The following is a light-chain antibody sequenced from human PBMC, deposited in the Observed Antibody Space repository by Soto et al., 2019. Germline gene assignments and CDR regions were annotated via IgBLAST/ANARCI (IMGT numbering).Light chain of an antibody. J-gene: IGKJ1*01. CDR2: WAS. Sequence: DFVMTQSPDSLAVSLGERATINCKSSQSVLYSSNNQNYLAWYQQKPGQPPKLLIYWASTRESGVPDRFSGSGSGRDVAITISSLKAEDVGGYYCQKYYSTDSWTFGQGTKVEIK. CDR1: QSVLYSSNNQNY. CDR3: QKYYSTDSWT. V-gene: IGKV4-1*01.